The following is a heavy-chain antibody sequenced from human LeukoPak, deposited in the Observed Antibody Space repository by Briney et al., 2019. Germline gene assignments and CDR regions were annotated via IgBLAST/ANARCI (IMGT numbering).Heavy chain of an antibody. D-gene: IGHD4-11*01. CDR1: GFTFSGSA. CDR2: IRSKANSYAT. CDR3: TVPTVTTYYYYYMDV. Sequence: PGGSLRLSCAASGFTFSGSAMHWVRQASGKGLGWVGRIRSKANSYATAYAASVKGRFTISRDDSKNTAYLQMNSLKTEDTAVYYCTVPTVTTYYYYYMDVWGKGTTVTVSS. V-gene: IGHV3-73*01. J-gene: IGHJ6*03.